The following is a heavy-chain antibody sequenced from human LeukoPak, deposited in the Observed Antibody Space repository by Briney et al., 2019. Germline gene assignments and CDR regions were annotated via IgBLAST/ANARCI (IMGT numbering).Heavy chain of an antibody. V-gene: IGHV1-46*01. CDR3: AREEYSSSSYYYYMDV. CDR1: GYTFTSNY. CDR2: ISPSGGST. J-gene: IGHJ6*03. Sequence: ASVKVSCKAFGYTFTSNYMHWVRQAPGQGPEWMGVISPSGGSTTYAQKFQGRVTLTRDMSTSTDYLERSSLRSEDTAVYYCAREEYSSSSYYYYMDVWGKGTTVTVSS. D-gene: IGHD6-6*01.